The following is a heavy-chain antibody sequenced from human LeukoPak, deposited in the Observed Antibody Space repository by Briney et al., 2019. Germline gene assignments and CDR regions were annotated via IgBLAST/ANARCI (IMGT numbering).Heavy chain of an antibody. J-gene: IGHJ5*02. V-gene: IGHV4-59*08. CDR2: IYYSGST. D-gene: IGHD6-19*01. CDR1: GGSISSYY. Sequence: SEILSLTCTVSGGSISSYYWSWIRQPPGKGLEWIGYIYYSGSTNYNPSLKSRVAISVDTSKNQFSLKLSSVTAADTAVYYCARHPTAYSSGWYGPPNWFDPWGQGTLVTVSS. CDR3: ARHPTAYSSGWYGPPNWFDP.